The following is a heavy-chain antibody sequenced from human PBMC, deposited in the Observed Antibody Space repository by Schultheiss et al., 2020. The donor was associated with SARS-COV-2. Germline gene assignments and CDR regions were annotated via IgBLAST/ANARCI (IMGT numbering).Heavy chain of an antibody. CDR1: GFTFSSYW. J-gene: IGHJ3*02. V-gene: IGHV3-7*01. CDR3: ARREGFWGGYAGRAFDI. Sequence: GESLKISCAASGFTFSSYWMSWVRQAPGKGLEWVANIKQDGSEKYYVDSVKGRFTISRDNAKNSLYLQMNSLRAEDTAVYYCARREGFWGGYAGRAFDIWGQGTMVTVSS. D-gene: IGHD5-12*01. CDR2: IKQDGSEK.